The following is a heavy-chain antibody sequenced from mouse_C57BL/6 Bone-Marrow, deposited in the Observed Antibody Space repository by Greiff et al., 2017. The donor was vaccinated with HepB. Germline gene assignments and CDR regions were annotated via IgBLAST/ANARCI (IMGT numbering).Heavy chain of an antibody. D-gene: IGHD3-2*02. CDR2: IYPGSGST. V-gene: IGHV1-55*01. CDR1: GYTFTSYW. Sequence: QVQLQQPGAELVKPGASVKMSCKASGYTFTSYWITWVKQRPGQGLEWIGDIYPGSGSTNYNEKFKSKATLTVDKSSSPAYMQLSSLKSEDSAVYYCARGAAQATSFDYWGQGTTLTFSS. CDR3: ARGAAQATSFDY. J-gene: IGHJ2*01.